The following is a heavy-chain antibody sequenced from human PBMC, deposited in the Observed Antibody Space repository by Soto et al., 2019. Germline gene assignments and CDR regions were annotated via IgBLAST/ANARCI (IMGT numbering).Heavy chain of an antibody. CDR1: GGSINTFY. V-gene: IGHV4-4*07. J-gene: IGHJ4*02. CDR3: AREGSYSAYNFAHGIQLWSFDF. Sequence: SESLSLTCTVSGGSINTFYWSWVRQPAGKGLEWIGRIFSSGSTSFNPSLESRVAMSVDTSKNHFSLNLSSVTAADMAVYYCAREGSYSAYNFAHGIQLWSFDFWGQGALVTVSS. CDR2: IFSSGST. D-gene: IGHD5-12*01.